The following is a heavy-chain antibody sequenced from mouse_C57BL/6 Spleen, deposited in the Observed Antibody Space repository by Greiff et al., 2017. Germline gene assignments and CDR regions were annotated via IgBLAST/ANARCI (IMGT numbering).Heavy chain of an antibody. CDR2: IYPGDGDT. J-gene: IGHJ1*03. CDR3: ARTTTVVAPTGFDV. V-gene: IGHV1-82*01. D-gene: IGHD1-1*01. Sequence: VKLQESGPELVKPGASVKISCKASGYAFSSSWMNWVKQRPGKGLEWIGRIYPGDGDTNYNGKFKGKATLTADKSSSTAYMQLSSLTSEDSAVYFCARTTTVVAPTGFDVWGTGTTVTVSS. CDR1: GYAFSSSW.